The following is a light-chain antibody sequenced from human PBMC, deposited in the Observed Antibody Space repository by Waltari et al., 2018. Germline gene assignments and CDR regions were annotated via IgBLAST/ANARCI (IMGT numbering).Light chain of an antibody. V-gene: IGKV3-11*01. J-gene: IGKJ3*01. CDR2: DVS. CDR1: QSISSN. CDR3: QHRGNFFT. Sequence: IVLTQSPATLSLSPGESATLSCRASQSISSNVAWYQQKPGQAPRLLIYDVSNRAAGIPDRFSGSGSGTDFTLTISSLEPEDFAVYYCQHRGNFFTFGPGTKVDIK.